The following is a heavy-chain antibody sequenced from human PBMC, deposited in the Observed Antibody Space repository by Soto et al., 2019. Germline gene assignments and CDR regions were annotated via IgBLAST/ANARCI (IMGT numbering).Heavy chain of an antibody. CDR1: GYTFTSYD. D-gene: IGHD3-3*01. J-gene: IGHJ6*03. CDR3: GRVYDFDYYYYYMDV. Sequence: ASVKVSCKASGYTFTSYDINWVRQATGQGLEWMGWMNPNSGNTGYAQKFQGRVTMTRNTSISTAYMELSSLRSEDTAVYYCGRVYDFDYYYYYMDVWGKGTTVTVSS. CDR2: MNPNSGNT. V-gene: IGHV1-8*01.